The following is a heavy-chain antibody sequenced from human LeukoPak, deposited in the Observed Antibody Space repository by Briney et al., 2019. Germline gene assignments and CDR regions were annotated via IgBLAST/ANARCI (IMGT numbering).Heavy chain of an antibody. CDR1: GGSISSYS. V-gene: IGHV4-59*06. Sequence: SETLSLTCTVSGGSISSYSWSWIRQPPGKGLEWIGNIYHAGSTYYNPSLKSRVTISVDTSKNQFSLKLSSVTAADTAVYYCAGRTTVFGYWGQGTLVTVSS. CDR3: AGRTTVFGY. CDR2: IYHAGST. D-gene: IGHD4-17*01. J-gene: IGHJ4*02.